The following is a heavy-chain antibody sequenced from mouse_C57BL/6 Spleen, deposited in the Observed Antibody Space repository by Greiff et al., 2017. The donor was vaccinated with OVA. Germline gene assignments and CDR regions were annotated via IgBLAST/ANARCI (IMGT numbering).Heavy chain of an antibody. CDR2: INPSTGGT. V-gene: IGHV1-42*01. Sequence: EVKLEESGPELVKPGASVKISCKASGYSFTGYYMNWVKQSPEKSLEWIGEINPSTGGTTYNQKFKAKATLTVDKSSSTAYMQLKSLTSEDSAVYYCARSYYGSRTRGAMDYWGQGTSVTVSS. D-gene: IGHD1-1*01. CDR1: GYSFTGYY. J-gene: IGHJ4*01. CDR3: ARSYYGSRTRGAMDY.